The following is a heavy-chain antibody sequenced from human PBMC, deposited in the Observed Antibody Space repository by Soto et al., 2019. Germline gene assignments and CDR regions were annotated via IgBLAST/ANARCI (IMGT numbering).Heavy chain of an antibody. J-gene: IGHJ4*02. CDR3: ARERFGGGFDD. Sequence: DVQLVDSGGGLVQPGGSLRLSCAASGFTFSNYAMSWVRQAPGKGLEWVSVVSATAGTTYYTDSGKGRFTISRDNSRNTVLMQMSSLRADDTAVEYGARERFGGGFDDWGQGTLVTVSS. V-gene: IGHV3-23*04. CDR2: VSATAGTT. CDR1: GFTFSNYA. D-gene: IGHD3-16*01.